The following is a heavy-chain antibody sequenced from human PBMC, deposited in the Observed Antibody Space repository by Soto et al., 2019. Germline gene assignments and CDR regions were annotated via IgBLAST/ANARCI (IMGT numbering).Heavy chain of an antibody. CDR1: GGSISSYY. CDR3: ARFDGYYGMDV. V-gene: IGHV4-59*01. Sequence: AETLSLTCTVSGGSISSYYWILIRQPPGKGLEWIVYIYYSGSTNYNPSLKSRVTISVDTSKNQFSLKLSSVTAADTAVYYCARFDGYYGMDVWGQGTTVTVSS. CDR2: IYYSGST. J-gene: IGHJ6*02. D-gene: IGHD3-9*01.